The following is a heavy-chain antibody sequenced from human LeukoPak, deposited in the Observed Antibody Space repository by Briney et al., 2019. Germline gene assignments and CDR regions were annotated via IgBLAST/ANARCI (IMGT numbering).Heavy chain of an antibody. J-gene: IGHJ3*02. D-gene: IGHD2-15*01. CDR3: AREGCSGGSCYSEKRSKAFDI. CDR2: IYPGDSET. V-gene: IGHV5-51*01. CDR1: GYSFTSNW. Sequence: GESLKISCKGSGYSFTSNWIGWVRQMPGKGLEWMGIIYPGDSETRYSPSFQGQVTISADKSISTAYLQWSSLKASDTAMYYCAREGCSGGSCYSEKRSKAFDIWGQGTMVTVSS.